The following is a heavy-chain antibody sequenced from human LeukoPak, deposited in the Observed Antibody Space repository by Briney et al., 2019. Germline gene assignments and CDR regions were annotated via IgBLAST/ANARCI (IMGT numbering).Heavy chain of an antibody. CDR2: ISGSGGST. Sequence: GGSLRLSCAASGFTFSSYAMSWVRQAPGKGLEWVSAISGSGGSTYYADSVKGRFTISRDSSKNTLYLQMNSLRAEDTVVYYCAKDLAHCTNGVCSFGFDYWGQGTLVTVSS. D-gene: IGHD2-8*01. CDR3: AKDLAHCTNGVCSFGFDY. V-gene: IGHV3-23*01. J-gene: IGHJ4*02. CDR1: GFTFSSYA.